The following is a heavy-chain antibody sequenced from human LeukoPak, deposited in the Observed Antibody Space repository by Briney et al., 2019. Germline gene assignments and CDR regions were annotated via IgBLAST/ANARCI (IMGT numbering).Heavy chain of an antibody. CDR3: AGRSGITIFGVVTHYFDY. J-gene: IGHJ4*02. Sequence: SETLSLTCTVSGGSISSSSYYWGWLRQPPGKGLEWIGSIYYSGSTYYNPSLKSRVTISVDTSKNQFSLKLSSVTAADTAVYYCAGRSGITIFGVVTHYFDYWGQGTLVTVSS. CDR1: GGSISSSSYY. CDR2: IYYSGST. D-gene: IGHD3-3*01. V-gene: IGHV4-39*01.